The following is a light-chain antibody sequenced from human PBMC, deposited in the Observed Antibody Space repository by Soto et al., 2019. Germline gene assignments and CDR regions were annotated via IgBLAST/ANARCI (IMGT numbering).Light chain of an antibody. CDR1: SSDVGGYNY. CDR2: DVS. J-gene: IGLJ1*01. V-gene: IGLV2-14*01. Sequence: QSALAQPASVSGSPGQSITISCTGTSSDVGGYNYVSWYQQDPGKAPKVMIYDVSNRPSGVSHRFSASKSGNTASLTISGLQADGEADYYCSSYTSSSTYVFGTGTKVTVL. CDR3: SSYTSSSTYV.